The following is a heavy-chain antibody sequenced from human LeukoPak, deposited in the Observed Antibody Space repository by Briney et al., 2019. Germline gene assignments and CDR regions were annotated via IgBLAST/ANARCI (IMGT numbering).Heavy chain of an antibody. CDR2: ITPDGSGT. J-gene: IGHJ4*02. CDR1: GFTFSASW. Sequence: GGSLRLSCAASGFTFSASWIHWVRQAPGKGLVWVSRITPDGSGTDYADSVKGRFTISRDNAKNTLYLQMNSLRVEDTAVYYCAKSMSGPNDYWGQGTLVTVSS. V-gene: IGHV3-74*01. D-gene: IGHD3-3*01. CDR3: AKSMSGPNDY.